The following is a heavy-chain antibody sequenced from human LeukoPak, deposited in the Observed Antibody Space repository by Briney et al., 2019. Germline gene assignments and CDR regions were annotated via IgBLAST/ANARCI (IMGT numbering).Heavy chain of an antibody. CDR1: GGSISSGAHY. Sequence: SQTLSLTCTVSGGSISSGAHYWSWIRQHPGEGLEWIGYINYSGSTSYNPSLKSRVTISVDTSKNQFSLKLSSVTAADTAVYYCARGGSGEGYWGQGTLVTVSS. V-gene: IGHV4-31*03. CDR2: INYSGST. D-gene: IGHD3-10*01. J-gene: IGHJ4*02. CDR3: ARGGSGEGY.